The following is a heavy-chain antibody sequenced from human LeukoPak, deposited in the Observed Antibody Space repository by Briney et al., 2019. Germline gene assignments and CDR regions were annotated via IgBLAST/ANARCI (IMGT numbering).Heavy chain of an antibody. D-gene: IGHD6-19*01. Sequence: WETLSLTCTVSGGSISSSSYYWGWIRQPPGKGLEWIGSIYYSGSTYYNPSLKSRVTISVDTSKNQFSLKLSSVTAADTAVYYRARDQDSSGWSFDYWGQGTLVTVSS. V-gene: IGHV4-39*07. CDR2: IYYSGST. J-gene: IGHJ4*02. CDR1: GGSISSSSYY. CDR3: ARDQDSSGWSFDY.